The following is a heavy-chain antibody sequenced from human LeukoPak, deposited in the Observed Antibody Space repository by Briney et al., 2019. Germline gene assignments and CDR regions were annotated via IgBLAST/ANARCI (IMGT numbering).Heavy chain of an antibody. D-gene: IGHD3-9*01. J-gene: IGHJ4*02. CDR3: VRGLRYFD. CDR2: IYTSGST. Sequence: PSETLSLTCTVSGGSISSGSYYWSWIRQPAGKGLEWIGRIYTSGSTNYNPSLKSRVTISVDTSKNQFSLKLSSVTAADTAVYYCVRGLRYFDWGQGTLVTVSS. V-gene: IGHV4-61*02. CDR1: GGSISSGSYY.